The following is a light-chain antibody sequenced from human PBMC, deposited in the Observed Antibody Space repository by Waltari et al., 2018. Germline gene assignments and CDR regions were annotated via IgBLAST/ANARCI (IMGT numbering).Light chain of an antibody. CDR1: SLRSYY. CDR3: NSRDSSGNFYV. CDR2: GKN. V-gene: IGLV3-19*01. J-gene: IGLJ1*01. Sequence: SSELTQDPAVSVALGQTVRITCQGDSLRSYYASWYQQKPGQAPVLVSYGKNNRPPGIPDRLSGSSSGNTASLTITGAQAEDEADYYCNSRDSSGNFYVFGTGTKVTVL.